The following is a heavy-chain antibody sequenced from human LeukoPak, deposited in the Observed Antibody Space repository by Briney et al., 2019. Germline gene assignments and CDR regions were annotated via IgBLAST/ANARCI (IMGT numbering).Heavy chain of an antibody. CDR3: ARELGEGAKYYYDSSGPYYFDY. J-gene: IGHJ4*02. Sequence: GASVKVSCKAPGGTFSSYAISWVRQAPGQGLEWMGGIIPIFGTANYAQKFQGRVTITADKSTSTAYMELSSLRSEDTAVYYCARELGEGAKYYYDSSGPYYFDYWGQGTLVTVSS. CDR1: GGTFSSYA. CDR2: IIPIFGTA. V-gene: IGHV1-69*06. D-gene: IGHD3-22*01.